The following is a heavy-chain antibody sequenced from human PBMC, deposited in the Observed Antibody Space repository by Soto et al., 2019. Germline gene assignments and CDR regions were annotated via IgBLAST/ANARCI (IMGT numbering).Heavy chain of an antibody. Sequence: GGSVTLSCAGSGASVTDNYSMWGRQAPGKGLEWVSLLYRGGRIYYTDSVKGRFTISRDTSKNMFYIQMNSLRTEDTAVYYCANSDRGQAYG. CDR1: GASVTDNY. CDR3: ANSDRGQAYG. V-gene: IGHV3-53*01. J-gene: IGHJ6*01. CDR2: LYRGGRI.